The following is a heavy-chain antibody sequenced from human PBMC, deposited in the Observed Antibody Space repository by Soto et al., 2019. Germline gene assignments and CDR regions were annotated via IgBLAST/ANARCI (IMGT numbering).Heavy chain of an antibody. J-gene: IGHJ5*02. CDR1: GYPLTAKY. CDR3: AKGGSSWTEWFDP. Sequence: QVQLVQSGAEVKKPGASVKVSSKASGYPLTAKYLHWVRQAPGQGLEWMGWINPSSGGTKEAQKFRGRVTMTRDTSISAAYMELSRLTSDDTAVYYCAKGGSSWTEWFDPWGQVTLVTVSS. CDR2: INPSSGGT. D-gene: IGHD6-13*01. V-gene: IGHV1-2*02.